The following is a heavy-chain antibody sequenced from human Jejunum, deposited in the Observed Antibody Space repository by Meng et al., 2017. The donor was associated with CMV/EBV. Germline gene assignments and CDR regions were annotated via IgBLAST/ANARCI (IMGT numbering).Heavy chain of an antibody. CDR1: GASISSGGYF. CDR2: IDYSGTT. D-gene: IGHD5-24*01. J-gene: IGHJ4*02. Sequence: GASISSGGYFWGWVSQPPGKGLEWIGSIDYSGTTRYNPSLGSRVVISVDTSMNQLTLRLDSVTAADTAVYYCARDGEGRWLQLGCWGQGTLVTVSS. CDR3: ARDGEGRWLQLGC. V-gene: IGHV4-39*06.